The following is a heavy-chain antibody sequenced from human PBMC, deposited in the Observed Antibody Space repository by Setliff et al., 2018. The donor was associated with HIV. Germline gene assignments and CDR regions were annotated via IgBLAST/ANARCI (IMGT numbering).Heavy chain of an antibody. Sequence: SETLSLTCTVSGGSISGFYWNWIRQSAGKGLQWIGSIYHSGSTYYNPSLKSRVTMSVDTSKNQFSLKLTSVTAADTAVYYCARAEMATIVAFDIWGQGTMVTVSS. CDR1: GGSISGFY. CDR2: IYHSGST. V-gene: IGHV4-4*07. J-gene: IGHJ3*02. D-gene: IGHD5-12*01. CDR3: ARAEMATIVAFDI.